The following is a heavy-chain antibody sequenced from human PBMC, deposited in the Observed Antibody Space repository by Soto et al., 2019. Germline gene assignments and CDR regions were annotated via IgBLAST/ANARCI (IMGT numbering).Heavy chain of an antibody. CDR2: IKGDGSEI. V-gene: IGHV3-7*01. D-gene: IGHD2-2*01. J-gene: IGHJ6*02. CDR3: ARDWYQLHYYGMDV. CDR1: GFTFDDYG. Sequence: GGSLRLSCAASGFTFDDYGLSWVRQAPGKGLELVANIKGDGSEIYYVDSVKGRFTISRDNAKNSLYPQMNSLRVEDTAVYYCARDWYQLHYYGMDVWGQGTTVTVSS.